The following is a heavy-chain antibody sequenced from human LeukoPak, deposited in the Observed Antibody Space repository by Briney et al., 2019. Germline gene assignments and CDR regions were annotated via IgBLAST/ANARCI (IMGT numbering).Heavy chain of an antibody. J-gene: IGHJ6*04. D-gene: IGHD2-2*01. V-gene: IGHV3-11*06. Sequence: GGSLILSCAASGFTFSDYYMSWIRQAPGKGLEWVSYISSSSSDTNYADSVKGRFTISRDNANNSLYLQMNSLRAEDTAVYYCARDPIVVVPAATGHYYYYYGMDVWGKGTTVTVSS. CDR1: GFTFSDYY. CDR2: ISSSSSDT. CDR3: ARDPIVVVPAATGHYYYYYGMDV.